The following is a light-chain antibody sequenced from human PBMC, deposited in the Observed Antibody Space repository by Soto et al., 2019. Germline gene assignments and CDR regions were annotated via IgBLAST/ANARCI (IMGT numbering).Light chain of an antibody. V-gene: IGKV3-15*01. CDR1: QSVSSH. Sequence: EIVMAQSPATLSVSPGERVTLSCRASQSVSSHLAWFQQTPGQAPRLVVYGASTRATGIPARFSGSGSGTEFTLTISSLQSEDFAVYYCQQYDDWSRVTFGQGTRLEIK. CDR3: QQYDDWSRVT. CDR2: GAS. J-gene: IGKJ5*01.